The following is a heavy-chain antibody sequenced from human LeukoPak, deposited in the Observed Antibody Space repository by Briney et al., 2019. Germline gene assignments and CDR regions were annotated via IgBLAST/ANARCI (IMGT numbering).Heavy chain of an antibody. D-gene: IGHD5-24*01. CDR3: ARDAARDGYNFYFDY. J-gene: IGHJ4*02. V-gene: IGHV3-48*03. CDR2: ISSSGSTI. Sequence: GGSLRLSCAASGFTFSSYEMNWVRQAPGKGLEWVSYISSSGSTIYYADSVKGRFTISRDNSKNTLYLQMNSLRAEDTAVYYCARDAARDGYNFYFDYWGQGTLVTVSS. CDR1: GFTFSSYE.